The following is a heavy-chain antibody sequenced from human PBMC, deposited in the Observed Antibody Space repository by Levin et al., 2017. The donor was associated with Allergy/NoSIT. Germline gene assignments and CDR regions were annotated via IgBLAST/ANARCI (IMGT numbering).Heavy chain of an antibody. J-gene: IGHJ6*02. CDR1: GILFSSYD. CDR2: ISAGGNYI. CDR3: ASWAMYHYDRSAFDYFYYAMAV. D-gene: IGHD3-22*01. V-gene: IGHV3-21*01. Sequence: GESLKISCAASGILFSSYDMNWVRQAPGKGLEWVSSISAGGNYIYYADSVKGRFTISRDNAKKSLFLQMNSLRAEDTAVYYCASWAMYHYDRSAFDYFYYAMAVWGPGTTVTVSS.